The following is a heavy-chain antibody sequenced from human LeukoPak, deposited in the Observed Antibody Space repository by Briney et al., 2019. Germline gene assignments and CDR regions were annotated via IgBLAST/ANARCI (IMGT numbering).Heavy chain of an antibody. D-gene: IGHD5-18*01. CDR3: ARTDTAMVTAAFDI. J-gene: IGHJ3*02. V-gene: IGHV4-34*01. CDR1: GGSFSGYY. Sequence: SETLSLTCAVYGGSFSGYYWSWIRQPPGKGLEWIGEINHSGSTNYNPSLKSRVTISVDTSKNQFSLKLSSVTAADTAVYYCARTDTAMVTAAFDIWGQGTMVTVSS. CDR2: INHSGST.